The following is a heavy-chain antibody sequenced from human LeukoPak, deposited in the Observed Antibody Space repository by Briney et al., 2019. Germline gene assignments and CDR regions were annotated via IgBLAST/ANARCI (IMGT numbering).Heavy chain of an antibody. Sequence: ASVKVCCKAYGYTFTSYYMHWVRHARGQGLELMGIITPNGGSTSYAQKFQGRVTMTRDTSTSTVYMELSSLRSEDTAVYYCARVLAYPTSRGFYYYGMDVWGQGTTVTVSS. CDR3: ARVLAYPTSRGFYYYGMDV. J-gene: IGHJ6*02. CDR1: GYTFTSYY. CDR2: ITPNGGST. D-gene: IGHD5-12*01. V-gene: IGHV1-46*01.